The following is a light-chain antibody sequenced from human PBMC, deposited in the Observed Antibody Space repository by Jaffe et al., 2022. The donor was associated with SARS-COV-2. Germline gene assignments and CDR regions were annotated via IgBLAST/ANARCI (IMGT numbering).Light chain of an antibody. CDR3: QQYNNWPRA. CDR1: QSVTTN. Sequence: EIVMTQSPATLSVSPGERATLSCRASQSVTTNLAWYQQKPGQAPRLLIYGASTRATGIPARFSGGGSGTEFTLIINSLQSEDFAVYYCQQYNNWPRAFGPGTKVDMK. V-gene: IGKV3-15*01. J-gene: IGKJ3*01. CDR2: GAS.